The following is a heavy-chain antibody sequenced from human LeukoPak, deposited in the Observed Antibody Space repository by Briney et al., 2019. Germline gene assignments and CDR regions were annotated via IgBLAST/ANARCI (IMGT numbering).Heavy chain of an antibody. J-gene: IGHJ4*02. CDR1: GGTFSSYA. CDR2: IIPIFGTA. CDR3: ASLWNPSTYNYDSSGYYLFDY. Sequence: SVKVSCKASGGTFSSYAISWVRQAPGQGLELMGGIIPIFGTANYAQKFQGRVTITADESTSTAYMELSSLRSEDTAVYYCASLWNPSTYNYDSSGYYLFDYWGQGTLLTVSS. D-gene: IGHD3-22*01. V-gene: IGHV1-69*01.